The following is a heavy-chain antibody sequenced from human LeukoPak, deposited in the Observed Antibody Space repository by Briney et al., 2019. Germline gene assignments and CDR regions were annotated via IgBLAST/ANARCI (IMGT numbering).Heavy chain of an antibody. CDR1: GFTFSSYA. Sequence: GGSLSLSCAASGFTFSSYAMLWVRAATGKGLVGVAGISYDGSNKYYADTVKGRFTISRYNSKNTLYLQMSSLRAEDTAVYYCAREWELDVDYWGQGTLVTVSS. D-gene: IGHD1-26*01. CDR2: ISYDGSNK. V-gene: IGHV3-30-3*01. J-gene: IGHJ4*02. CDR3: AREWELDVDY.